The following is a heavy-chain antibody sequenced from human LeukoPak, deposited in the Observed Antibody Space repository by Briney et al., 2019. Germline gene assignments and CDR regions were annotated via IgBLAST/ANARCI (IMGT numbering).Heavy chain of an antibody. D-gene: IGHD6-13*01. CDR1: GGTFSSYA. CDR2: IIPIFGTA. J-gene: IGHJ5*02. CDR3: AGVWSSSWYGGFDP. Sequence: ASVKVSCKASGGTFSSYAISWVRQAPGQGLEWMERIIPIFGTANYAQKFQGRVTITTDESTSTAYMELSSLRSEDTAVYYCAGVWSSSWYGGFDPWGQGTLVTVSS. V-gene: IGHV1-69*05.